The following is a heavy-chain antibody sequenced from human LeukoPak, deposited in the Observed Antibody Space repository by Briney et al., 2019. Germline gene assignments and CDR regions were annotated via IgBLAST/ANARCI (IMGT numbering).Heavy chain of an antibody. Sequence: GGSLRLSCAASGFTFSTYNMNRVRQAPGKGLEWISSISSSSSDIYYADSMKGRFTISRDNAKNSVYLQMNSLRAEDTAVYYCARDGAVGSGNGFDHWGQGTLVTVSS. D-gene: IGHD6-19*01. J-gene: IGHJ5*02. CDR1: GFTFSTYN. CDR2: ISSSSSDI. CDR3: ARDGAVGSGNGFDH. V-gene: IGHV3-21*06.